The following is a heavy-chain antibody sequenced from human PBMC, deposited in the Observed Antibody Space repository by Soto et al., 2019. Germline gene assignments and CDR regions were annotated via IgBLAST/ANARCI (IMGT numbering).Heavy chain of an antibody. CDR2: IYYSGST. V-gene: IGHV4-30-4*01. D-gene: IGHD3-3*01. J-gene: IGHJ4*02. CDR1: GGSIISGDYY. Sequence: SETLSLTCTVSGGSIISGDYYWIWIRQPPGKGLEWIGYIYYSGSTYYNPSLKSRVTISVDTSKNQFSLKLSSVTAADTAVYYCARVRFLEWLSMPYYFDYWGQGTLVTVSS. CDR3: ARVRFLEWLSMPYYFDY.